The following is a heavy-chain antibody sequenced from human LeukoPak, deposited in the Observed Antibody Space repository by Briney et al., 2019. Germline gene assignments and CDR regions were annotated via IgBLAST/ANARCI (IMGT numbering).Heavy chain of an antibody. V-gene: IGHV3-11*04. CDR3: ARDCGGDCYSHYFDY. D-gene: IGHD2-21*02. J-gene: IGHJ4*02. CDR1: GFTFSDYY. Sequence: GGSLRLSCAASGFTFSDYYMSWIRQAPGKGLEWVSYVSSGSSTIYYADSVKGRFTISRDNAKNSLYLQMNSLRADDTAVYYCARDCGGDCYSHYFDYWGQGTLVTVSS. CDR2: VSSGSSTI.